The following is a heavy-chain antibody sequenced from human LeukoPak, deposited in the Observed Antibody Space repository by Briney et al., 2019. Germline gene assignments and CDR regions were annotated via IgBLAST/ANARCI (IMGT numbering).Heavy chain of an antibody. D-gene: IGHD5-24*01. CDR1: GFTFDDYA. V-gene: IGHV4-59*01. CDR2: IYYSGST. CDR3: ARVVGRWLQWPGNWFDP. Sequence: GSLRLSCAASGFTFDDYAMHWVRQPPGKGLEWIGYIYYSGSTNYNPSLKSRVTISVDTSKNQFSLKLSSVTAADTAVYYCARVVGRWLQWPGNWFDPWGQGTLVTVSS. J-gene: IGHJ5*02.